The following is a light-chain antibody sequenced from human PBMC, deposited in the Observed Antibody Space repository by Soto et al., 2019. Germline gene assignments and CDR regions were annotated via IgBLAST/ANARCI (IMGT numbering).Light chain of an antibody. J-gene: IGKJ2*01. Sequence: DIQMTQSPSSLSASVGDRVTITCRASQTISNYLNWYQQKPGKAPKLLIFSASNLRSGVPSRFSGSGSATSFTLTISSLQPDDFATYYCQQTYSSLMYTFGQGTKLEIK. CDR3: QQTYSSLMYT. CDR1: QTISNY. CDR2: SAS. V-gene: IGKV1-39*01.